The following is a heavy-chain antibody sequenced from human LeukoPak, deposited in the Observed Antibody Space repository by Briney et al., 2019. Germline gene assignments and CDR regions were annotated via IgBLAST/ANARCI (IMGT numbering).Heavy chain of an antibody. CDR3: ATLAVVDNWFDP. J-gene: IGHJ5*02. D-gene: IGHD6-19*01. Sequence: MPSETLSLTCAVYGGSFSGYYWSWIRQPPGKGLEWIGEINHSGSTNYNPSLKSRVTISVDTSKNQFSLKLSSVTAADTAVYYCATLAVVDNWFDPWGQGTLVTVSS. CDR2: INHSGST. V-gene: IGHV4-34*01. CDR1: GGSFSGYY.